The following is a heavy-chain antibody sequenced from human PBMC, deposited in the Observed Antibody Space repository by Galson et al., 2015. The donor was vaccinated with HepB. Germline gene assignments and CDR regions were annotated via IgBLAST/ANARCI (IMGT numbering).Heavy chain of an antibody. J-gene: IGHJ4*02. Sequence: SLRLSCAASGFTFSSYGMHWVRQAPGKGLEWVAVISYDGSNKYYADSVKGRFTISRDNSKNTLYLQMNSLRAEDTAVYYCAKDKSGPAAISWGQGTLVTVSS. CDR1: GFTFSSYG. V-gene: IGHV3-30*18. CDR2: ISYDGSNK. D-gene: IGHD2-2*01. CDR3: AKDKSGPAAIS.